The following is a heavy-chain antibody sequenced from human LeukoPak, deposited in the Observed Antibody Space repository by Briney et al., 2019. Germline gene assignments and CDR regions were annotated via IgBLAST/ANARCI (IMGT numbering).Heavy chain of an antibody. CDR1: GGFIINGKW. V-gene: IGHV4/OR15-8*01. CDR3: ARDSIAGYSLSW. D-gene: IGHD3-9*01. CDR2: ISHSGSP. J-gene: IGHJ4*02. Sequence: SETLSLTCGVSGGFIINGKWWSWVRQPPGKGLEWIGEISHSGSPNYNPSLKGRLTISVDTAKNQFSLKLSSVTAADTAVYYCARDSIAGYSLSWWGQGTLVTVSS.